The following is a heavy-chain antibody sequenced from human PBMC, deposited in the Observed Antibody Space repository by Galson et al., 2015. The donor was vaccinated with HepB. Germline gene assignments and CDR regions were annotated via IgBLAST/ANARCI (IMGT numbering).Heavy chain of an antibody. D-gene: IGHD2-2*01. J-gene: IGHJ4*02. Sequence: SVKVSCKASGGTFSTYAVNWVRQAPGQGLEWMGRILPIRDIANYAQTFQGRVTVTADKSTSTAYMELTNLRSEDTALYYCSRGAVPAANAPFDYRGQGTLVTVSS. CDR2: ILPIRDIA. V-gene: IGHV1-69*04. CDR3: SRGAVPAANAPFDY. CDR1: GGTFSTYA.